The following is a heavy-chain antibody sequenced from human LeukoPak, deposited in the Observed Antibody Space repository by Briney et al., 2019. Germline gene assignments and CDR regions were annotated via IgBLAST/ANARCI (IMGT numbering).Heavy chain of an antibody. D-gene: IGHD6-13*01. J-gene: IGHJ6*04. CDR2: ISSSGSTI. Sequence: GGSLRLSCAASGFTFSSYEMNWVRQAPGKGLEWVSYISSSGSTIYYADSMKGRFTISRDNAKNSLYLQMNSLRAEDTAVYYCARRTLLGIAAAGCGMDVWGKGTTVTVSS. V-gene: IGHV3-48*03. CDR1: GFTFSSYE. CDR3: ARRTLLGIAAAGCGMDV.